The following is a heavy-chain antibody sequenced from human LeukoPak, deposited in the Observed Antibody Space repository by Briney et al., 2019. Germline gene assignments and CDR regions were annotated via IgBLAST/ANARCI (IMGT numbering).Heavy chain of an antibody. CDR2: FDRDDTEA. D-gene: IGHD2/OR15-2a*01. V-gene: IGHV1-24*01. CDR1: GYTLTESS. CDR3: ATSSRGNNY. J-gene: IGHJ4*02. Sequence: ASVNVSCKVSGYTLTESSMHWVRQPPGKGLEWMGNFDRDDTEAFYTQKFQGRVTMTEDTSTDTAYMEVSSLTSEDTAVYYCATSSRGNNYWGQGTLVTVSS.